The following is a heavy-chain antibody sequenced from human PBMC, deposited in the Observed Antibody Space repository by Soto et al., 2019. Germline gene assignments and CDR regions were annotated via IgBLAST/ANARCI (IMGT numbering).Heavy chain of an antibody. CDR3: ARGIEGWYQGRYYSGMDV. Sequence: QVQLQESGPGLVKPSETLSLTCTVSGGSVSSGSYYWSWIRQPPGKGLEWIGYIYYSGSTNYNPSLKRRVTLPVDTSKNQFSLKLSSVTAADTAVYYCARGIEGWYQGRYYSGMDVWGQGTTVTVSS. J-gene: IGHJ6*02. D-gene: IGHD6-19*01. CDR2: IYYSGST. V-gene: IGHV4-61*01. CDR1: GGSVSSGSYY.